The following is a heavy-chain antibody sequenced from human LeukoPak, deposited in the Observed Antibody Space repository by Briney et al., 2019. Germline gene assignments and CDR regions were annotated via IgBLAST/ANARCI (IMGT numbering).Heavy chain of an antibody. D-gene: IGHD1-26*01. CDR3: ATHLGATLFDY. CDR2: FDPEHGEP. V-gene: IGHV1-24*01. Sequence: ASVKVSCKVSGYTLIELSMHWVRQAPGKGLEWMGNFDPEHGEPIYAQRFQGRVTMTEDTSTDTAYVELSSLRSEDTAVYYCATHLGATLFDYWGQGTLVTVSS. CDR1: GYTLIELS. J-gene: IGHJ4*02.